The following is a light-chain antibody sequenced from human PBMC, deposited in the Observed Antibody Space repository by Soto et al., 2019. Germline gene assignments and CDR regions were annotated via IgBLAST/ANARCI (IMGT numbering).Light chain of an antibody. V-gene: IGKV1-27*01. J-gene: IGKJ1*01. CDR2: AAS. CDR3: QKYDSAPWT. CDR1: QGIVTY. Sequence: DIQITQSPSLPSSSVGDRVTITCRASQGIVTYLVWYQQKPGKAPKLLIYAASALQSGVPSRFSGSGFGTDFTLTINNLQPEDVATYYCQKYDSAPWTFGQGTKVDIK.